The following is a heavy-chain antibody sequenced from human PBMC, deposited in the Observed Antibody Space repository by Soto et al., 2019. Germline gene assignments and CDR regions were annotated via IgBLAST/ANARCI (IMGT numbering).Heavy chain of an antibody. D-gene: IGHD5-18*01. V-gene: IGHV3-48*02. CDR3: ARDQDVDTATDWYYGMDV. CDR1: GFTFSIYS. Sequence: GCRLPACSASGFTFSIYSMNWVRQAAGKGLEWVSYISSSSSTIYYADSVKGRFTISRDNAKNSLYLQMNSLRDEDTAVYYCARDQDVDTATDWYYGMDVWGQGTKVTVYS. CDR2: ISSSSSTI. J-gene: IGHJ6*02.